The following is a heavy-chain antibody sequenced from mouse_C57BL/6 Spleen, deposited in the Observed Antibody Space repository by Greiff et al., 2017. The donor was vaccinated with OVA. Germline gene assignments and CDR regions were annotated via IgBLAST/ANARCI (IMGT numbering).Heavy chain of an antibody. J-gene: IGHJ2*01. CDR3: ARLGDGYYVFDY. V-gene: IGHV1-80*01. Sequence: QVQLKESGAELVKPGASVKISCKASGYAFSSYWMNWVKQRPGKGLEWIGQIYPGDGDTNYNGKFKGKATLTADKSSSTAYMQLSSLTSEDSAVYFCARLGDGYYVFDYWGQGTTLTVSS. CDR1: GYAFSSYW. D-gene: IGHD2-3*01. CDR2: IYPGDGDT.